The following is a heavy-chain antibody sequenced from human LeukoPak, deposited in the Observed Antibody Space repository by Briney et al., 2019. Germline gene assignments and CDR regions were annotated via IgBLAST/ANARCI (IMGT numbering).Heavy chain of an antibody. CDR1: GGSVINYY. V-gene: IGHV4-59*08. J-gene: IGHJ4*02. CDR2: IYYSGTT. CDR3: ERHGGSYFYY. D-gene: IGHD1-26*01. Sequence: SETLSLTCTVSGGSVINYYWRWIRQAPGKGLEWIGYIYYSGTTKYNPSLMSRVTISVDTSKNQFSLRLSSVAAGDTDVYYCERHGGSYFYYWGQGTLVTVSS.